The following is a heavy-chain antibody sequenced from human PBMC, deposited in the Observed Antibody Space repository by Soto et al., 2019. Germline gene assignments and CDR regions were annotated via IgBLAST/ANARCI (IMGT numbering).Heavy chain of an antibody. CDR3: ARESYASGSYREYYFDY. Sequence: EVQLVESGGGLVQPGGSLRLSCAASGFTVSNNYMSWVRQATGKGLEWVSVMYRGGGTYYADAVKGRFTISRDNSKNTLYLQMNSLRVEDTAVYYCARESYASGSYREYYFDYWGQGTLVTVSS. CDR1: GFTVSNNY. V-gene: IGHV3-66*01. CDR2: MYRGGGT. D-gene: IGHD3-10*01. J-gene: IGHJ4*02.